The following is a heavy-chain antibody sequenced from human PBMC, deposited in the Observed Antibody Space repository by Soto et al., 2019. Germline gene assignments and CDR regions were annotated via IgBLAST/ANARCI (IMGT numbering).Heavy chain of an antibody. J-gene: IGHJ4*02. CDR1: GYTFTSYG. V-gene: IGHV1-18*01. Sequence: VASVKVSCKASGYTFTSYGISWVRQAPGQGLEWMGWISAYNGNTNYAQKLQGRVTMTTDTSTSTAYMELRSLRSDDTAVYYCARDQDDFWSGYYTAPSDYWGQGTLVTVSS. CDR2: ISAYNGNT. CDR3: ARDQDDFWSGYYTAPSDY. D-gene: IGHD3-3*01.